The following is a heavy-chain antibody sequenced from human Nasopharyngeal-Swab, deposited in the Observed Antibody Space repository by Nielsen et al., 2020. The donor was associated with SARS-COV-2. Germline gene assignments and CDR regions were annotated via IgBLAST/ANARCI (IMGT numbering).Heavy chain of an antibody. J-gene: IGHJ4*02. Sequence: GESLKISCAASGFTFSSYWMSWVRQAPGKGLEWVANIKQDGSEKYYVDSVKGRFTISRDNAKNSLYLQMNSLRAEDTAVYYCARETAVAGDYYCDYWGQGTLVAVSS. D-gene: IGHD6-19*01. CDR2: IKQDGSEK. CDR3: ARETAVAGDYYCDY. V-gene: IGHV3-7*01. CDR1: GFTFSSYW.